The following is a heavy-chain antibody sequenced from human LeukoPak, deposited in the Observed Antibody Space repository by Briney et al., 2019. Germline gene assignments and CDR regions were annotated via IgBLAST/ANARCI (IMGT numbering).Heavy chain of an antibody. CDR3: TRGPPNWGYDF. J-gene: IGHJ4*02. CDR2: MSPNSGNT. CDR1: GYTFTSYA. D-gene: IGHD3/OR15-3a*01. V-gene: IGHV1-8*02. Sequence: ASVKVSCKASGYTFTSYAMNWVRQAPGQRLEWLGWMSPNSGNTGYAQNFQGRVTMTRSTALSTAYMELSSLKSDDTAVYYCTRGPPNWGYDFWGQGTLVTVSS.